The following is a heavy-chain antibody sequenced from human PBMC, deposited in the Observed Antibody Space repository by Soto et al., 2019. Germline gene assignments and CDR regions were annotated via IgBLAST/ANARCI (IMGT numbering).Heavy chain of an antibody. Sequence: PSETLSLTCTVSGGSTSSYYWSWIRQPPGKGLEWIGYIYYSGSTNYNPSLKSRVTISVDTSKNQFSLKLSSVTAADTAVYYCARVHGGYYYYGMDVWGQGTTVTVSS. J-gene: IGHJ6*02. CDR1: GGSTSSYY. CDR2: IYYSGST. V-gene: IGHV4-59*01. CDR3: ARVHGGYYYYGMDV.